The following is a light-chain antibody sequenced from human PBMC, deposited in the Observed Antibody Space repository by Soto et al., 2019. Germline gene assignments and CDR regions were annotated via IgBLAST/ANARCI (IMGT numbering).Light chain of an antibody. CDR3: QDYGTSHQWT. V-gene: IGKV3-20*01. J-gene: IGKJ1*01. CDR1: QNIRGNE. CDR2: GGS. Sequence: EVVLTQSPGALSLSPGEGVTLSCRASQNIRGNELAWYRQKRGQAPRLLLYGGSTRADGIPDRFSGRGTGRNFTLTISRLEPEDSAVYYGQDYGTSHQWTFGQGTKLEIK.